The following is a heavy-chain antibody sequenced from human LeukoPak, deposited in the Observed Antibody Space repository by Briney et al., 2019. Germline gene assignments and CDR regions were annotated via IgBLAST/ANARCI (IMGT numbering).Heavy chain of an antibody. J-gene: IGHJ4*02. Sequence: AGGSLRLSCAASGFTFSSYAMSWVRQAPGKGLEWVSAISGSGGSTYYADSVKGRFTISRDNSKNTLYLQMNSLRAEDTAVYYCAKANGNTMYYFDYWGRGTLVTVSS. CDR1: GFTFSSYA. D-gene: IGHD3-10*02. CDR2: ISGSGGST. V-gene: IGHV3-23*01. CDR3: AKANGNTMYYFDY.